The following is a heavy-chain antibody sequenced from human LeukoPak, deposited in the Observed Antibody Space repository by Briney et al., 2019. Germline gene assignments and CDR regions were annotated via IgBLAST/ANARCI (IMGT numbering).Heavy chain of an antibody. J-gene: IGHJ4*02. D-gene: IGHD3-22*01. CDR2: ISHSGTTI. CDR1: GFTFSSYE. CDR3: AREYYYDSSGNSAIFDH. Sequence: GGSLSLSCAASGFTFSSYEMNWVRQAPGKGLEGVSYISHSGTTIYYADSVKGRFTISRDSAKNSLYLQMNSLRAEDTAVYYCAREYYYDSSGNSAIFDHWGQGTLVTISS. V-gene: IGHV3-48*03.